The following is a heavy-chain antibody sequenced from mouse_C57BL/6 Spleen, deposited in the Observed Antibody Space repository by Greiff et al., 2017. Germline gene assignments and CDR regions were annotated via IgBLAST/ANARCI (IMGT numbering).Heavy chain of an antibody. CDR3: ARSFITTVVAPFDY. D-gene: IGHD1-1*01. V-gene: IGHV1-52*01. CDR2: IDPSDSET. Sequence: QVQLQQPGAELVRPGSSVKLSCKASGYTFTSYWMHWVKQRPIQGLEWIGNIDPSDSETHYNQKFKDKATLTVDKSSSTAYMQLSSLTSEDSAVYYCARSFITTVVAPFDYWGQGTTLTVSS. CDR1: GYTFTSYW. J-gene: IGHJ2*01.